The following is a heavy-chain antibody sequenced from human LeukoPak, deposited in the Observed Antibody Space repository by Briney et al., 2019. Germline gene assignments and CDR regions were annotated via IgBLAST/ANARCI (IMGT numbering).Heavy chain of an antibody. CDR2: INHSGGT. Sequence: SETLSLTCAVYGGSFSGYYWSWIRQPPEKGLEWIGEINHSGGTNYNPSLKSRVTISVDTSKNQFSLKLSSVTAADTAVYYCARGQRDIVVVVAALGGYYFDYWGQGTLVTVSS. CDR3: ARGQRDIVVVVAALGGYYFDY. J-gene: IGHJ4*02. CDR1: GGSFSGYY. V-gene: IGHV4-34*01. D-gene: IGHD2-15*01.